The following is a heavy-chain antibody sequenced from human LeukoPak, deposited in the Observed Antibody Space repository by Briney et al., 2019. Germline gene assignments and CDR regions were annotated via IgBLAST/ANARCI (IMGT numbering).Heavy chain of an antibody. V-gene: IGHV3-30*03. Sequence: GGSLRLSCAASGFTISTYGMHWVRQAPGKGLEWVTMLSHDGSETYYLDSVKGRFSISRDSSKNTLFLQMSSLRPEDTAVYSCARDWGSSGWYNWFDSWGQGTLVTVSS. CDR2: LSHDGSET. CDR1: GFTISTYG. J-gene: IGHJ5*01. CDR3: ARDWGSSGWYNWFDS. D-gene: IGHD6-19*01.